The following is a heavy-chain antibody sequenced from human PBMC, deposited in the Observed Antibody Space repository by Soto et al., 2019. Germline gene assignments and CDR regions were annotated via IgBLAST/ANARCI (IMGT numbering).Heavy chain of an antibody. CDR3: ARDPGKSSGWPIFAP. D-gene: IGHD6-19*01. CDR1: GFSVSDYN. V-gene: IGHV3-48*01. CDR2: IGYGGST. Sequence: EVQVVESGGALVQPGGSLRLSCAASGFSVSDYNMNWVRQAPGKGLEWISFIGYGGSTYYAGSVEGRFTIARGSGRNSLYLQMSSLRAEDTAMYYCARDPGKSSGWPIFAPWGQGTLVTVSS. J-gene: IGHJ5*02.